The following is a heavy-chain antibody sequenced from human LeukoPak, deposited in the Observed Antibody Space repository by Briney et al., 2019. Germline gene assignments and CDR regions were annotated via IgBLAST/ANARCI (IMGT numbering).Heavy chain of an antibody. V-gene: IGHV4-39*07. CDR1: GGSISSSSYY. Sequence: PSETPSLTCTVSGGSISSSSYYWGWIRQPPGMGLEWIGTIHYSGSSFYNPSLKSRVTISVDRSKNQFSLKLSSVTAADTAVYYCASDLVGATSWYFDLWGRGTLVTVSS. CDR3: ASDLVGATSWYFDL. D-gene: IGHD1-26*01. CDR2: IHYSGSS. J-gene: IGHJ2*01.